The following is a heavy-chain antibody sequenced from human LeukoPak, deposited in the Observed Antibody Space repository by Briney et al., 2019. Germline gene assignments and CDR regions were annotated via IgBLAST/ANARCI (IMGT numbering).Heavy chain of an antibody. CDR1: GYSISSGYY. CDR3: ARLSRTVTRSSAWFDP. J-gene: IGHJ5*02. CDR2: IYLSGST. Sequence: SETLSLTCAVSGYSISSGYYWGWIRQPPGKGLEWIGSIYLSGSTYYNPSLKSRVTISVDTSKNQFSLKLSSVTAADTAVYYCARLSRTVTRSSAWFDPWGQGTLVTVSS. V-gene: IGHV4-38-2*01. D-gene: IGHD4-11*01.